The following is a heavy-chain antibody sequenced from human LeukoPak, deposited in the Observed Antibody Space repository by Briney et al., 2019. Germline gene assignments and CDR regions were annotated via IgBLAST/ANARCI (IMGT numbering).Heavy chain of an antibody. CDR3: ARDGYYYDSSGSYYFDY. CDR1: GFTVSSNE. CDR2: ITSKIDGGTT. D-gene: IGHD3-22*01. J-gene: IGHJ4*02. Sequence: PGGSLRLSCAASGFTVSSNEMSWVRQAPGKGLEWVGRITSKIDGGTTEYAAPVKGRFTISRDDSKNTLYLQMNSLRAEDTAVYYCARDGYYYDSSGSYYFDYWGQGTLVTVSS. V-gene: IGHV3-15*01.